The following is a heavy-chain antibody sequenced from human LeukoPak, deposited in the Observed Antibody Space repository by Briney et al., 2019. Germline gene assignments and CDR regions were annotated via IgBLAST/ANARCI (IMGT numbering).Heavy chain of an antibody. CDR3: ARDRSRYSGSYYSVDYFDY. CDR1: GFTFGDYA. J-gene: IGHJ4*02. V-gene: IGHV3-11*01. CDR2: ISSSGSTI. Sequence: GGSLRLSCIASGFTFGDYAMSWVRQAPGKGLEWVSYISSSGSTIYYADSVKGRFTISRDNAKNSLYLQMNSLRAEDTAVYYCARDRSRYSGSYYSVDYFDYWGQGTLVTVSS. D-gene: IGHD1-26*01.